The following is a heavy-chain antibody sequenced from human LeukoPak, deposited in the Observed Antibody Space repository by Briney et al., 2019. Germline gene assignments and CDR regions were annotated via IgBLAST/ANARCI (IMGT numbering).Heavy chain of an antibody. CDR1: GFTFSSYS. D-gene: IGHD5-18*01. Sequence: GGSLRLSCAASGFTFSSYSMNWVRQAPGKGLEWVSSISSSSYIYYADSVKGRFTISRDNAKNSLYLQMNSLRAEDTAVYYCARDSIGYSYARHPYYFDYWGQGTLVTVSS. V-gene: IGHV3-21*01. CDR2: ISSSSYI. J-gene: IGHJ4*02. CDR3: ARDSIGYSYARHPYYFDY.